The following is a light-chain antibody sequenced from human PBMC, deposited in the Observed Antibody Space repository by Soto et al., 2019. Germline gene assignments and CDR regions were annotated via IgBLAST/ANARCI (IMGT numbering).Light chain of an antibody. CDR1: QSVRSNY. CDR2: GAS. V-gene: IGKV3-20*01. J-gene: IGKJ2*01. Sequence: EIVLTQSPGTLSLSPGERATLSCRASQSVRSNYLAWYQQKPGQAPRLLIYGASSRATGIPDRFSGTGSGTDFTLTISRLEPEDLAVYYCQQYGGSPYTFGQGTKLEIK. CDR3: QQYGGSPYT.